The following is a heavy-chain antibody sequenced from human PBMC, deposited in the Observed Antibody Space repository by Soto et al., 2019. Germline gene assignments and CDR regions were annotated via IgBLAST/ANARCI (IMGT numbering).Heavy chain of an antibody. V-gene: IGHV1-2*02. J-gene: IGHJ4*02. Sequence: ASVKVSCKASGYTFTGHYIHWVRQAPEQGPEWMGEIGPESGATRYAQKFQGRVTMSRDTSTTTVYMELNNLSPDDTAVYYCGRGRSGQLVVFYWGQGTPVTVSS. CDR1: GYTFTGHY. CDR3: GRGRSGQLVVFY. CDR2: IGPESGAT. D-gene: IGHD1-26*01.